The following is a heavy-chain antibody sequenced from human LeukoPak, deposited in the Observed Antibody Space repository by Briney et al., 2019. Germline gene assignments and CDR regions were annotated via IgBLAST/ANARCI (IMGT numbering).Heavy chain of an antibody. Sequence: SETLSLTCAVYGGSFSGYYWSWIRQPPGKGLEWIGYIYYSGSTNYNPSLKSRVTISVDTSKNQFSLKLSSVTAADTAVYYCARADIWYYYYYMDVWGKGTTVTVSS. CDR1: GGSFSGYY. D-gene: IGHD5-12*01. CDR2: IYYSGST. CDR3: ARADIWYYYYYMDV. V-gene: IGHV4-59*01. J-gene: IGHJ6*03.